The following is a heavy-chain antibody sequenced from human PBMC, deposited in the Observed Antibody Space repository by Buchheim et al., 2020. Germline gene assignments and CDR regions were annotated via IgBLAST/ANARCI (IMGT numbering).Heavy chain of an antibody. Sequence: QVQLVESGGGVVQPGRSLRLSCAASGFTFSSYGMHWVRQAPGKGLEWVAVIWYDGSNKCYADSVKGRFTISRDNSKNTLYLQMNSLRAEDTAVYYCARAYSSSYQRYWYFDLWGRGTL. CDR1: GFTFSSYG. J-gene: IGHJ2*01. CDR3: ARAYSSSYQRYWYFDL. D-gene: IGHD6-13*01. V-gene: IGHV3-33*01. CDR2: IWYDGSNK.